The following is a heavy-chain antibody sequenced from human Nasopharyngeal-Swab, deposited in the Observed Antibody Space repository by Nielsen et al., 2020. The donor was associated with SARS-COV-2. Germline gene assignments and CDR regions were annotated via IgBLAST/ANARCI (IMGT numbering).Heavy chain of an antibody. CDR3: ASAGGIGWHEGVAYLDN. V-gene: IGHV3-30*04. Sequence: GGSLRLSCVASDFTFSHYAMHWVRQAPGKGLEWVAVIANDGRDYKTADSVRGQFFISRDNSQNTLYLQMNGLRIEDTAVYFCASAGGIGWHEGVAYLDNWGQGTLVTVSS. CDR1: DFTFSHYA. CDR2: IANDGRDY. J-gene: IGHJ1*01. D-gene: IGHD6-19*01.